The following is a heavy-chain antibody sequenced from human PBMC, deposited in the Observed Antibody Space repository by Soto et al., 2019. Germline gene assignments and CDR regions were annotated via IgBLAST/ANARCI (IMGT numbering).Heavy chain of an antibody. CDR1: GGSISSYY. V-gene: IGHV4-59*08. D-gene: IGHD4-4*01. J-gene: IGHJ6*02. Sequence: SETLSLTCIVSGGSISSYYWSWIRQPPGKGLEWIGYIYYSGSTNYNPSLKSRVTISVDTSKNQFSLKLSSVTAADTAVYYCARALYSSFPRYYYYGMDVWGQGTTVTVSS. CDR2: IYYSGST. CDR3: ARALYSSFPRYYYYGMDV.